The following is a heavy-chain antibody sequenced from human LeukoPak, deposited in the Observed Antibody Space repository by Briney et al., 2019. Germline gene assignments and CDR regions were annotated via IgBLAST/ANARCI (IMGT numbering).Heavy chain of an antibody. CDR1: GGTFSSYA. Sequence: SVKVSCKASGGTFSSYAISWVRQAPGQGLEWMGGIIPIFGTANYAQKFQGRVTITADKSTGTAYMELSSLRSEDTAVYYCARGRKSWIFDYWGQGTLVTVSS. CDR3: ARGRKSWIFDY. J-gene: IGHJ4*02. D-gene: IGHD6-13*01. V-gene: IGHV1-69*06. CDR2: IIPIFGTA.